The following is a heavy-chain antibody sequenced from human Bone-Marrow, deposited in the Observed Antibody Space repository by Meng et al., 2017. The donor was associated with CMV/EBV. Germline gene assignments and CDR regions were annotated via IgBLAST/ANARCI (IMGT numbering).Heavy chain of an antibody. CDR3: ARQQLVPPYYHYGMDV. J-gene: IGHJ6*02. CDR1: GVTFSSYS. Sequence: GGSLRLSCAASGVTFSSYSMNWVRQAPGKGLEWVSSISSSSSYIYYADSVKGRFTISRDNAKNSLYLQMHSLRADDTAVYYCARQQLVPPYYHYGMDVWGQGTTVNVSS. D-gene: IGHD6-13*01. V-gene: IGHV3-21*01. CDR2: ISSSSSYI.